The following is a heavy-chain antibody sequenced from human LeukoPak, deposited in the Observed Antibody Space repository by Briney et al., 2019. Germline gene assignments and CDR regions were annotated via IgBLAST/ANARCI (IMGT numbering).Heavy chain of an antibody. CDR3: AREGAYCGGDCYSEAFDI. CDR2: IWDDGSNK. CDR1: GFTFSSYG. J-gene: IGHJ3*02. V-gene: IGHV3-33*01. Sequence: GGSLRLSCAASGFTFSSYGMHWVRRAPGKGLEWVAVIWDDGSNKYYADSVKGRFTISRDNSKNTLYLQMNSLRAEDTAVYYCAREGAYCGGDCYSEAFDIWGQGTMVTVSS. D-gene: IGHD2-21*02.